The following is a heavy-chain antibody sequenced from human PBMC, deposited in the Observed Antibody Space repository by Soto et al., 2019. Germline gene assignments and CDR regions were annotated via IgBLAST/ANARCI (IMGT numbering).Heavy chain of an antibody. CDR1: GYSFTNYW. CDR3: ARSTYCGGDCYSSDAFDI. J-gene: IGHJ3*02. V-gene: IGHV5-51*01. Sequence: GESLQISGQVSGYSFTNYWIGGVRQMPGKGLEWMGIIYPGDSDTRYSPSFQGQVTISADKSISTAYLQWSSLKASDTAMYYCARSTYCGGDCYSSDAFDIWGQGTMVTVSS. D-gene: IGHD2-21*02. CDR2: IYPGDSDT.